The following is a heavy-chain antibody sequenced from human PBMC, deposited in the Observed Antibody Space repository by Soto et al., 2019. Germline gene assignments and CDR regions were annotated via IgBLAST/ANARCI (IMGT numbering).Heavy chain of an antibody. CDR2: LYYSGRT. Sequence: AXTCPVSFVPISSYYFSWIRQPPGKGLEWIAYLYYSGRTQYNPSLKSRLTISVDTSKNQFSLKLKSVTAAYTAVYFCARVYDFWSGSNWFDPWGQGTLVTVSS. V-gene: IGHV4-59*01. D-gene: IGHD3-3*01. CDR1: FVPISSYY. J-gene: IGHJ5*02. CDR3: ARVYDFWSGSNWFDP.